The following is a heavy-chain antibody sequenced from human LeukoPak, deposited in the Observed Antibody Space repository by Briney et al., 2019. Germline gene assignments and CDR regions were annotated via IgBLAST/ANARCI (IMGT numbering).Heavy chain of an antibody. CDR3: ARAVAGTIWDFQH. V-gene: IGHV3-11*05. J-gene: IGHJ1*01. CDR1: GFTFSDYW. D-gene: IGHD6-19*01. CDR2: ISSSSSYT. Sequence: PGGSLKLSCVASGFTFSDYWMSWIRQAPGKGLEWVSYISSSSSYTNYADSVKGRFTISRDNAKNSLYLQMNSLRAEDTAVYYCARAVAGTIWDFQHWGQGTLVTVSS.